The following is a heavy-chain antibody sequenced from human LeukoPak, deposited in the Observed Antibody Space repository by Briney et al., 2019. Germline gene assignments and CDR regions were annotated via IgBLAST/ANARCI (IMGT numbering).Heavy chain of an antibody. CDR1: GFTFSSYG. Sequence: GGSLRLSCAASGFTFSSYGMHWVRQAPGKGLEWVAVIWYDGSNKYYADSVRGRFTISRDNSKNTLYLQMNSLRAEDTAVYYCARGDYYDSSGTDYWGQGTLVTVSS. CDR2: IWYDGSNK. J-gene: IGHJ4*02. D-gene: IGHD3-22*01. V-gene: IGHV3-33*01. CDR3: ARGDYYDSSGTDY.